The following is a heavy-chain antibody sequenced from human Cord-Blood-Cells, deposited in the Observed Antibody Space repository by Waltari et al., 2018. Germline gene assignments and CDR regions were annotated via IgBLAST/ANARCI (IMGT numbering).Heavy chain of an antibody. V-gene: IGHV3-21*01. CDR2: ISSSSSYI. D-gene: IGHD6-6*01. CDR3: ARLGGEYSSSSGGY. Sequence: EVQLVESGGGLVKPRGSLSLSCAASGFTFSSYSMNLVPQPPGKGLEWVSSISSSSSYIYYADSVKGRFTISRDNAKNSLYLQMNSLRAEDTAVYYCARLGGEYSSSSGGYWGQGTLVTVSS. J-gene: IGHJ4*02. CDR1: GFTFSSYS.